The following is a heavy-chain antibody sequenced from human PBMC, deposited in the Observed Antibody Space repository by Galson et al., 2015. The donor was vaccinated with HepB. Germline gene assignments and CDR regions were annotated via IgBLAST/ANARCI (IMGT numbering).Heavy chain of an antibody. Sequence: SVKVSCKASGGTFSSYAISWVRQAPGQGLEWMGGIIPIFGTANYAQKFQGRVTITADESTNTVYMELTSLRSEDTAVYYCARVRDIVVVPAAPYGMDVWGQGTTVTVSS. J-gene: IGHJ6*02. CDR2: IIPIFGTA. CDR1: GGTFSSYA. V-gene: IGHV1-69*13. CDR3: ARVRDIVVVPAAPYGMDV. D-gene: IGHD2-2*01.